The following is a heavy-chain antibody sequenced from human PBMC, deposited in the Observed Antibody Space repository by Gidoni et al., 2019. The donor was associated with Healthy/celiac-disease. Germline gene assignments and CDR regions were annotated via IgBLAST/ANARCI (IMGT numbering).Heavy chain of an antibody. Sequence: EVQLLESGGGLVQPGGSLRLSCEASGFPFSSYAMSWVRPAPGKGLEWVSAISGSGGSTYYADSVKGRFTISRDNSKNTLYLQMNSLRAEDTAVYYCAKDVVVAAPSMYYFDYWGQGTLVTVSS. CDR1: GFPFSSYA. CDR3: AKDVVVAAPSMYYFDY. CDR2: ISGSGGST. V-gene: IGHV3-23*01. D-gene: IGHD2-15*01. J-gene: IGHJ4*02.